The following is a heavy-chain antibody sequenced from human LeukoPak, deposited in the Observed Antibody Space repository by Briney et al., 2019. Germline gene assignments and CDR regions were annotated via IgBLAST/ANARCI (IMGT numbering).Heavy chain of an antibody. Sequence: GGSLRLSCAASGFTFNNYAMSWVRQAPGKGLEWVSAISGSGDRIYYADSVKGRFTISRDNSKNTLYRQMNSLRAEDTAVYYCAKQGYTTSWLYFDYWGQGTLVTVSS. D-gene: IGHD2/OR15-2a*01. CDR2: ISGSGDRI. CDR1: GFTFNNYA. CDR3: AKQGYTTSWLYFDY. J-gene: IGHJ4*02. V-gene: IGHV3-23*01.